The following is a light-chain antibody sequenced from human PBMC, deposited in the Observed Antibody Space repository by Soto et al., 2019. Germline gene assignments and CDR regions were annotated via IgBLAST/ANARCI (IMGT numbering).Light chain of an antibody. CDR1: QSVSNN. CDR2: GAS. CDR3: QQYDQWWT. J-gene: IGKJ1*01. V-gene: IGKV3-15*01. Sequence: EIVLTQSPATLSLSPGERATLSCRASQSVSNNYLAWYQLKPGQAPRRLVYGASIRATGIPARFSGSGSGTEYSLTISSLQSEDFGVYFCQQYDQWWTFGQGTKVDIK.